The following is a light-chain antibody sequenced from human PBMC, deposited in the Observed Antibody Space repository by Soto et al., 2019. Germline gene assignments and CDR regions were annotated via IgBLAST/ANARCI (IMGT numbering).Light chain of an antibody. CDR2: DAS. CDR1: QSVTSNS. V-gene: IGKV3-20*01. J-gene: IGKJ3*01. Sequence: EIVLTQSPGTLSLSPGERDTLSCRASQSVTSNSLAWYQHKLGQAPRLLIYDASSRATGIPDRFSGSGSGTDFTLTISRLEPEDFAVYFCQQFGTSPGTVGPGTKVDIK. CDR3: QQFGTSPGT.